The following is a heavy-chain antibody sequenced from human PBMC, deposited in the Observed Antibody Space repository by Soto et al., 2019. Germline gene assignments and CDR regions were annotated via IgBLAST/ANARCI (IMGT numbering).Heavy chain of an antibody. D-gene: IGHD2-15*01. J-gene: IGHJ4*02. Sequence: PGGSLRLSCAASGFTFSSYAMHWVRQAPGKWLEWVAVISYDGSNKYYADSVKGRFTISRDNSKNTLYLQMNSLRAEDTAVYYCARPDRVASVVAATYFDYWGQGXLVTVSS. CDR3: ARPDRVASVVAATYFDY. CDR1: GFTFSSYA. CDR2: ISYDGSNK. V-gene: IGHV3-30-3*01.